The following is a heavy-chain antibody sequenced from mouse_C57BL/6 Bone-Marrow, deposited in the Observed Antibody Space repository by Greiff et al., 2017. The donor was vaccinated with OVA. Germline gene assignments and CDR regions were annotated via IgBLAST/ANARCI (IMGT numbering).Heavy chain of an antibody. CDR3: AKKGGCYYAMDY. CDR2: IWRGGST. V-gene: IGHV2-5*01. J-gene: IGHJ4*01. Sequence: VQLQQSGPGLVQPSQSLSITCTVSGFSLTSYGVHWVRQSPGKGLEWLGVIWRGGSTDYNAAFMSRLSITKDNSKSQVFFKMNSVQADDTAIYYCAKKGGCYYAMDYWGQGTSVTVSS. CDR1: GFSLTSYG.